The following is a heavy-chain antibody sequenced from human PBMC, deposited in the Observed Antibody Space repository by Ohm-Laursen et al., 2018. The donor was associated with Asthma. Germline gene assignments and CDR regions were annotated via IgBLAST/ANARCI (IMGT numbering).Heavy chain of an antibody. Sequence: GASVKVSCKASGYTFTNYYMHWVRQAPGQGLEWMGGIIPIFGTANYAQKFQGRVTITADESTSTAYMELSSLRSEDTAVYYCIIAVADDFDYWGQGTLVTVSS. V-gene: IGHV1-69*13. CDR3: IIAVADDFDY. D-gene: IGHD6-19*01. CDR2: IIPIFGTA. J-gene: IGHJ4*02. CDR1: GYTFTNYY.